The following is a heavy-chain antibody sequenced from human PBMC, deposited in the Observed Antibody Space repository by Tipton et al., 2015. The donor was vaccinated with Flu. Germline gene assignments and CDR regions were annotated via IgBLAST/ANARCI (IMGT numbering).Heavy chain of an antibody. Sequence: LVQSGAEVKKPGASVKVSCKASGYTFPSYGISWVRQAPGQGLEWMGGFSAYNGNGIYAQKFQGRVTMTTDTSTSSAYMELRSLRTDDTAMYYCARGEFPARTINAFDIWGQGTIVTVSS. V-gene: IGHV1-18*01. CDR2: FSAYNGNG. J-gene: IGHJ3*02. CDR3: ARGEFPARTINAFDI. D-gene: IGHD3-10*01. CDR1: GYTFPSYG.